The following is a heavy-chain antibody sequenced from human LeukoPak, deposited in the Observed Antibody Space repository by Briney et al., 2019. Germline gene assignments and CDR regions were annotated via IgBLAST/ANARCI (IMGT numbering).Heavy chain of an antibody. J-gene: IGHJ4*02. CDR1: GFTFSNYG. V-gene: IGHV3-30*18. Sequence: GRSLRLSCAAYGFTFSNYGMHWVRQAPGKGLEWVAVISYDGGHKYYADSVKGRFTISRDNSKNTLYLQMNSLRAEDTAVYYCAKGQRRHVDIVATTPFDYWGQGTLVTVSS. CDR3: AKGQRRHVDIVATTPFDY. D-gene: IGHD5-12*01. CDR2: ISYDGGHK.